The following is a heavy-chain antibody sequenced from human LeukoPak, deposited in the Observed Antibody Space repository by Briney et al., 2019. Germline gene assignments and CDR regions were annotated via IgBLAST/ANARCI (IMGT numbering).Heavy chain of an antibody. CDR3: ARDTRGVYYDSSGSTPAFFDY. J-gene: IGHJ4*02. Sequence: GASVKVSCKASGYTFTSYGISWVRQAPGQGLEWMGWISAYNGNTNYAQKLQGRVTMTTDTSTSTAYMELRSLRSDDTAVYYCARDTRGVYYDSSGSTPAFFDYWGQGTLVTVSS. CDR2: ISAYNGNT. D-gene: IGHD3-22*01. CDR1: GYTFTSYG. V-gene: IGHV1-18*01.